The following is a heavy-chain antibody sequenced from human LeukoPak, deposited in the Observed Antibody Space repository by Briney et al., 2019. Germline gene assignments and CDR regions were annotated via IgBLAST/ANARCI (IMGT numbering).Heavy chain of an antibody. CDR1: GSSISCSNW. CDR2: IYHSGST. Sequence: PSETLSLTCAVSGSSISCSNWWSWVRQPPGKGLEWIGEIYHSGSTNYNPSLKSRVTISVDKSKNQFYLKLSSVTAADTAVYYCASQGRIAVAGCPDYWGQGTLVTVSS. J-gene: IGHJ4*02. V-gene: IGHV4-4*02. CDR3: ASQGRIAVAGCPDY. D-gene: IGHD6-19*01.